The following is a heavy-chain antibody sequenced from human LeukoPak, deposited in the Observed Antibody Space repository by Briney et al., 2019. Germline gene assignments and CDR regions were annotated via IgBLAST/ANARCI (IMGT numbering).Heavy chain of an antibody. CDR1: GYTFTSYD. D-gene: IGHD2-15*01. V-gene: IGHV1-8*01. Sequence: VASVKVSCKASGYTFTSYDINWVRQATGQGLEWMGWMNPNSGNTGYARKFQGRVTMTRDTSTSTVYMELSSLRSEDTAVYYCARALGYCSGGSCHGYYFDYWGQGTLVTVSS. J-gene: IGHJ4*02. CDR2: MNPNSGNT. CDR3: ARALGYCSGGSCHGYYFDY.